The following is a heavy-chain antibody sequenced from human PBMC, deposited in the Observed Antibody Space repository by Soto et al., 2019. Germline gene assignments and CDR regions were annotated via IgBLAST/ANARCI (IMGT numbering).Heavy chain of an antibody. Sequence: GGSLRLSSAASGSSVSSYGMDRVRQAPGKGLDWVAVIWYDGSNKYYAGSVKGRFTISRDNSKNTLYVQMNSLTVEDTAVYYCARAQYTGSYFDACDVWGQGTMVTVS. CDR1: GSSVSSYG. D-gene: IGHD1-26*01. J-gene: IGHJ3*01. V-gene: IGHV3-33*03. CDR2: IWYDGSNK. CDR3: ARAQYTGSYFDACDV.